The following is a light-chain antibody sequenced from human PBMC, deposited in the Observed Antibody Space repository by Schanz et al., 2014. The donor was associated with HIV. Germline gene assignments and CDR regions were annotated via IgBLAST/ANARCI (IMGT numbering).Light chain of an antibody. V-gene: IGLV2-14*02. J-gene: IGLJ2*01. CDR1: SSDVGRYNL. CDR2: EIS. CDR3: SSCPPRSCVV. Sequence: QSALTQPASVSGSPGQSITISCTGTSSDVGRYNLPHKYQQYPGKAPKLMIYEISKWPSGVSNRFSGSKSGNTASLTISGLQAEDEADYYCSSCPPRSCVVFGGGTKLTVL.